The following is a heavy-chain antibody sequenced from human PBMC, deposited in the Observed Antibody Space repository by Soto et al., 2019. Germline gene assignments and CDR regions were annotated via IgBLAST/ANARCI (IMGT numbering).Heavy chain of an antibody. CDR2: INHSGST. J-gene: IGHJ4*02. D-gene: IGHD4-17*01. CDR1: GGSFSGYY. CDR3: ARVTRGTTSRAV. V-gene: IGHV4-34*01. Sequence: PSETLSLTCAVYGGSFSGYYWSWIRQPPGKGLEWIGEINHSGSTNYNPSLKSRVTISVDTSKNQFSLKLSSVTAADTAVYYCARVTRGTTSRAVWGQGTLVTVSS.